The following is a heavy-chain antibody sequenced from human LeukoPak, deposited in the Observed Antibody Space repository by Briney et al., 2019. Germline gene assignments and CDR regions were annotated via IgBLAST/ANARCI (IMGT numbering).Heavy chain of an antibody. J-gene: IGHJ6*03. CDR1: GGSISSYY. D-gene: IGHD6-13*01. CDR3: ARGRVSSSTWYSTYYYYFYMDV. V-gene: IGHV4-59*01. CDR2: IYYSGST. Sequence: PSETLSLTCSVSGGSISSYYWSWIRQPPGKGLEWIGYIYYSGSTNYNPSLKSRVTISVDTSKNHFSLKLYSVTAADTAVYFCARGRVSSSTWYSTYYYYFYMDVWGKGTTVTVSS.